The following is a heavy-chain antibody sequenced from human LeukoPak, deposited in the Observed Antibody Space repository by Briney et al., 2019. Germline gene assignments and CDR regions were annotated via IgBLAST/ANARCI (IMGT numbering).Heavy chain of an antibody. Sequence: SQTLSLTCTVSGGSISSGGYYWSWIRQHPGKGLEWIGYTYYSGSTYYNPSLKSRVTISVDTSKNQFSLKLSSVTAADTAVYYCARTPAGNWFDPWGQGTLVTVSS. CDR3: ARTPAGNWFDP. V-gene: IGHV4-31*03. CDR1: GGSISSGGYY. J-gene: IGHJ5*02. D-gene: IGHD2-2*01. CDR2: TYYSGST.